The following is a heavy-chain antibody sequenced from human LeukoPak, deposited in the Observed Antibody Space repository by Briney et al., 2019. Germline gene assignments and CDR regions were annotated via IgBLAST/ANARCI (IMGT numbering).Heavy chain of an antibody. CDR2: INPSGGSM. Sequence: ASVKVSCKPSGYTFTSYYMHWVGQAPGQGLEGLGIINPSGGSMSYEHKFQGRVTMTRDTSTSTGYMALSSLRSEDTAVYCCTRGEGSSGWLVDYWGQGTLVTVSS. CDR1: GYTFTSYY. V-gene: IGHV1-46*01. CDR3: TRGEGSSGWLVDY. D-gene: IGHD6-19*01. J-gene: IGHJ4*02.